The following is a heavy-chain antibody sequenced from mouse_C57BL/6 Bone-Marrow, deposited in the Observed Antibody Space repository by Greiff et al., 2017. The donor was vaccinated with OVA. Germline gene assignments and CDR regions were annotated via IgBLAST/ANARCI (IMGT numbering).Heavy chain of an antibody. Sequence: EVKLMESGEGLVKPGGSLKLSCAASGFTFSSYAMSWVRQTPEKRLEWVAYISSGGDYIYYADTVKGQFTISRDNARNTLYLQMSSLKSEDTAMYYCTRAITTRAMDYWGQGTSVTVSS. D-gene: IGHD1-1*01. CDR3: TRAITTRAMDY. CDR2: ISSGGDYI. J-gene: IGHJ4*01. CDR1: GFTFSSYA. V-gene: IGHV5-9-1*02.